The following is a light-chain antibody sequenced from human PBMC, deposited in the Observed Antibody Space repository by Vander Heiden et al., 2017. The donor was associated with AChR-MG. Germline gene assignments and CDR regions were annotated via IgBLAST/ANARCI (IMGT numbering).Light chain of an antibody. CDR2: SNN. V-gene: IGLV1-44*01. CDR3: AAWDDSLNGQV. Sequence: QSVLTQPPSASGTPGQRVTISCSGRSSNIGSNTVNWYQQLPGTAPKLLSYSNNQRPSGVPDRVSGSKSGTAASLAIRGLQSEDEADYYCAAWDDSLNGQVFGGGTKLTVL. CDR1: SSNIGSNT. J-gene: IGLJ3*02.